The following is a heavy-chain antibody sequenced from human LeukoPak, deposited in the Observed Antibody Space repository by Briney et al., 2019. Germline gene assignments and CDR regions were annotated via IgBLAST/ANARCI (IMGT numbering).Heavy chain of an antibody. CDR3: AKELYTGSYFPSDY. CDR1: GFTFSSYT. Sequence: PRGSRSLSCAASGFTFSSYTMTWVRQAPGKGQEWVSAIVGSGGSTFYADSVKGRFTISRDNSKNTLFLQMNSLRAEDTAVYYCAKELYTGSYFPSDYWGQGALV. V-gene: IGHV3-23*01. D-gene: IGHD1-26*01. CDR2: IVGSGGST. J-gene: IGHJ4*02.